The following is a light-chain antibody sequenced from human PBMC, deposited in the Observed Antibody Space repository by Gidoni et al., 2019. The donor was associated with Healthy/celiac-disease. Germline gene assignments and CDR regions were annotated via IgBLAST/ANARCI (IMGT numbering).Light chain of an antibody. CDR2: AAS. CDR1: QGISSC. Sequence: DIQMKQSPSSVSASVGDRVTITCRASQGISSCLAWYQQKPGKAPKLLIYAASSLQSGDASRFSGSGSGTDFTLTISSLQPEDFATYYCQQANSPPFTFGQGTRLEIK. J-gene: IGKJ5*01. CDR3: QQANSPPFT. V-gene: IGKV1D-12*01.